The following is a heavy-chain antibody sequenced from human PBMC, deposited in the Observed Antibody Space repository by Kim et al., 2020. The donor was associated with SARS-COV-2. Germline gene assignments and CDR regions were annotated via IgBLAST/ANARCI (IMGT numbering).Heavy chain of an antibody. CDR3: AKSHFRVLTPSHGMDV. Sequence: SVKGRFTISRDNSKNTLSLQMNSLRAEDTAVYYCAKSHFRVLTPSHGMDVWGQGTTVTVSS. D-gene: IGHD3-3*02. V-gene: IGHV3-33*06. J-gene: IGHJ6*02.